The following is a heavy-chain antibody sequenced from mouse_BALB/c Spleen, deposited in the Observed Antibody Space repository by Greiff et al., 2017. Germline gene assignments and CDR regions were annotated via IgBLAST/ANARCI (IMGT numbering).Heavy chain of an antibody. CDR1: GFTFSDYY. Sequence: EVLLVESGGGLVKPGGSLKLSCAASGFTFSDYYMYWVRQTPEKRLEWVATISAGGSYTYYPDSVKGRFTISRDNAKNNLYLQMSSLKSEDTAMYYCAIGYDYDYFDYWGQGTTLTVSS. J-gene: IGHJ2*01. D-gene: IGHD2-4*01. CDR2: ISAGGSYT. CDR3: AIGYDYDYFDY. V-gene: IGHV5-4*02.